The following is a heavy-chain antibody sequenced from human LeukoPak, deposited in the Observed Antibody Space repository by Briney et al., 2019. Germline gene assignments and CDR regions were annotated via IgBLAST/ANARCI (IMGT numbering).Heavy chain of an antibody. CDR2: IIPIFGTA. V-gene: IGHV1-69*13. Sequence: SVKVSCKASGGTFSSYAISWVRQAPGQGLEWMGGIIPIFGTANYAQKFQGRVTITADESTSTAYMELSSLRSEDTAVYYCARGPVGATNAFHIWGQGTLVTVSS. J-gene: IGHJ3*02. D-gene: IGHD1-26*01. CDR3: ARGPVGATNAFHI. CDR1: GGTFSSYA.